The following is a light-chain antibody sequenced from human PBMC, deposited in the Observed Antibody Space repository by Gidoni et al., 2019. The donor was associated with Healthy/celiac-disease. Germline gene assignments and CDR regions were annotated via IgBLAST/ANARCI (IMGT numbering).Light chain of an antibody. Sequence: SSELTQDPAVSVAVGQKGRITWQGDSLRRDYASWYQQKPGQAPVLVICGKNNRPSGIPDRFSGSSSGNTASLTITGAQAEDEAVYYCNSRDSSGNRVFGGGTKLTVL. CDR3: NSRDSSGNRV. CDR2: GKN. J-gene: IGLJ2*01. V-gene: IGLV3-19*01. CDR1: SLRRDY.